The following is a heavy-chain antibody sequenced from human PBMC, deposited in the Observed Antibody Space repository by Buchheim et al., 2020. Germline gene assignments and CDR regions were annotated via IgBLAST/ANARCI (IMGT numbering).Heavy chain of an antibody. V-gene: IGHV1-46*01. J-gene: IGHJ2*01. Sequence: QVQLVQSGAEVKKPGASVKVSCKASGYTFTSYCMHWVRQAPGQGLEWMGIINPSGGSTSYAQKFQDRVTMTRDTSTSTVDMELSSLRSEDTAVYYCARDRPTVNPVVSPWYFDLWGRGTL. D-gene: IGHD4-17*01. CDR3: ARDRPTVNPVVSPWYFDL. CDR1: GYTFTSYC. CDR2: INPSGGST.